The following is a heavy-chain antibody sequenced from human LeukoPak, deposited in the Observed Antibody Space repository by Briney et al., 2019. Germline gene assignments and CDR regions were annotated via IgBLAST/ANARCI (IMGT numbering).Heavy chain of an antibody. CDR2: ISSSSSTI. CDR1: GFTFSSYS. V-gene: IGHV3-48*01. D-gene: IGHD1-26*01. Sequence: PGGSLRLSCAASGFTFSSYSMNWVRQAPGKGLEWVSYISSSSSTIYYADSVKGRFTIPRDNAKNSLYLQMNSLRAEDTAVYYCARGYSGSYFAYWGQGTLVTVSS. J-gene: IGHJ4*02. CDR3: ARGYSGSYFAY.